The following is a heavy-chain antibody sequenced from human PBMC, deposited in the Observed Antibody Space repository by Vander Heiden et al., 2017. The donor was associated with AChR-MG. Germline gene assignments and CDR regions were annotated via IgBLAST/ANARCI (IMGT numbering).Heavy chain of an antibody. CDR3: ARGGWYSSPRDFDC. CDR1: GVSFSGYY. V-gene: IGHV4-34*01. CDR2: INHSGST. Sequence: QVQLQQWGAGLLQPSATLSLTCAVYGVSFSGYYWSWIRQPPGKGLEWIGEINHSGSTNYNPSLKSRVTISVDTSKNQFSLKLSSVTAADTAVYYCARGGWYSSPRDFDCWGQGTLVTVSS. D-gene: IGHD6-13*01. J-gene: IGHJ4*02.